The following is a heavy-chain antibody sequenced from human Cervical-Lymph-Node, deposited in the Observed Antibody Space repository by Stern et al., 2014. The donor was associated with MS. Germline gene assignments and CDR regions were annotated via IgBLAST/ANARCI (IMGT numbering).Heavy chain of an antibody. V-gene: IGHV3-9*01. Sequence: EVQLVESGGGLVRPGRSLRLSCAASGFIFRDYAMHWVRQVPGKGLEWVSGISWNGVTIGYGDSVKGRFTISRDNAKNSLHLELNSLRPDDTALYYCAKDVHYYDILTGFTDWGRGTLVTVSS. CDR3: AKDVHYYDILTGFTD. D-gene: IGHD3-9*01. CDR1: GFIFRDYA. J-gene: IGHJ4*02. CDR2: ISWNGVTI.